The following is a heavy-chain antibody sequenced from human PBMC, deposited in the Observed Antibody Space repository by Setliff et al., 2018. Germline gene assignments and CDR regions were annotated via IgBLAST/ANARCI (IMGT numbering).Heavy chain of an antibody. CDR2: INHSGNT. D-gene: IGHD3-3*01. V-gene: IGHV4-4*02. CDR3: ARMSGFQYMDV. CDR1: GDSISSGNW. J-gene: IGHJ6*03. Sequence: PSETLSLTCAVSGDSISSGNWWSWVRQPPEKGLEWIGEINHSGNTNYNPSLKSRVTISVDKSTNQFSLKLNSMTAADTAVYYCARMSGFQYMDVWGKGTTVTVSS.